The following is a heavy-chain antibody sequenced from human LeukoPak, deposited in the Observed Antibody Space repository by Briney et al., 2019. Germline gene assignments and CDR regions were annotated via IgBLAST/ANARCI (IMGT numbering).Heavy chain of an antibody. CDR1: GGTFSSYA. D-gene: IGHD1-20*01. CDR2: IIPIFGIA. Sequence: SVKVSCKASGGTFSSYAISWVRQAPGQGLEWMGRIIPIFGIANYAQKFQGRVTITADKSTSTAYMELSSLRSEDTAVYYCARDRYNWNDDPNWFDPWGQGTLVTVSS. V-gene: IGHV1-69*04. J-gene: IGHJ5*02. CDR3: ARDRYNWNDDPNWFDP.